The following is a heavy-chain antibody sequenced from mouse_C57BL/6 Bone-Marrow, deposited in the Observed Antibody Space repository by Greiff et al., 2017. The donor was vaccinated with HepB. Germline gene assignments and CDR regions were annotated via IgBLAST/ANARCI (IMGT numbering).Heavy chain of an antibody. Sequence: QVQLQQSGAELAKPGASVKLSCKASGYTFTSYWMHWVKQRPGQGLEWIGNINPSNGGTNYNEKFKSKATLTVDKSSSTAYMQLSSLTSEDSAVYYCASERGYYYGSSGDWYFDVWGTGTTVTVSS. V-gene: IGHV1-53*01. CDR1: GYTFTSYW. CDR3: ASERGYYYGSSGDWYFDV. J-gene: IGHJ1*03. D-gene: IGHD1-1*01. CDR2: INPSNGGT.